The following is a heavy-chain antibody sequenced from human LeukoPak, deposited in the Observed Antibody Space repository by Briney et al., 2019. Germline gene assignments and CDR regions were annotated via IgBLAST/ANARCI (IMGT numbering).Heavy chain of an antibody. J-gene: IGHJ4*02. Sequence: PSETLSLTCTVSGYSISSGYFWGWIRQPPGKGLEGIGEINHSGSTNYNPSLKSRVTISVDTSKNQFSLKLSSVPAADTAVYYCARATRSSSWSFDYWGQGTLVTVSS. V-gene: IGHV4-38-2*02. CDR1: GYSISSGYF. CDR2: INHSGST. D-gene: IGHD6-13*01. CDR3: ARATRSSSWSFDY.